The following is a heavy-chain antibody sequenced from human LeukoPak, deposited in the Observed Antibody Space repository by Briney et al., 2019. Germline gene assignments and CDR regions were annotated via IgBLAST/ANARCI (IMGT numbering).Heavy chain of an antibody. V-gene: IGHV1-18*01. CDR3: ARGAAAREEVDI. CDR2: ISAYNGNT. Sequence: ASVKVSCKASGYTFTTYGISWVRQAPGRGLEWMGWISAYNGNTNYAQKLQGRVTMTTDTSTSTAYMELRSLRSDDTAVYYCARGAAAREEVDIWGQGTMVTVSS. D-gene: IGHD6-6*01. J-gene: IGHJ3*02. CDR1: GYTFTTYG.